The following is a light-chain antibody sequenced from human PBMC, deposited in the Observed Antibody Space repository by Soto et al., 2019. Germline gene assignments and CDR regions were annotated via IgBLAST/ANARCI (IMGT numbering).Light chain of an antibody. CDR1: QGISSY. Sequence: VIWMTQSPSLLSASTVDRVTISCLMSQGISSYLAWYQQKPGKAPELLIYAASSLQSGVPSRFSGSGAGTEFTLTISSPQADDSATYYCQQYKSRRTFGQGTKVDIK. J-gene: IGKJ1*01. CDR2: AAS. V-gene: IGKV1D-8*03. CDR3: QQYKSRRT.